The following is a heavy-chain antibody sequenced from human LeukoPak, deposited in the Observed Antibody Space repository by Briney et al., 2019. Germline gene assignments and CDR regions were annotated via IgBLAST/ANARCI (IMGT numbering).Heavy chain of an antibody. V-gene: IGHV4-4*09. J-gene: IGHJ4*02. D-gene: IGHD1-26*01. Sequence: SEPLSLTCTVCGHSINFYYWSCPPPPPGKALVWIAYIYHCGNNNHNPPLKSRVTISSDTPKSQFSLRLSAVTAADTAVYYCAGSGSQSCGGAFDYWGQGTMVTVSS. CDR3: AGSGSQSCGGAFDY. CDR1: GHSINFYY. CDR2: IYHCGNN.